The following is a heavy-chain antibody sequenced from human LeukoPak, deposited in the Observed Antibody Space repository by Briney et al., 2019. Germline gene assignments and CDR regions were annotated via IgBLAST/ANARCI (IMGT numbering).Heavy chain of an antibody. CDR3: ATDRGYSFDY. Sequence: GGSLRLSCVASGFTFSSYTMNWVRQAPGKGPEWISYISRSGSTIYYADSVKGRFTISRDNAKNTLYLQMNSLRAEDTAVYYCATDRGYSFDYWGQGTLVTVSS. CDR2: ISRSGSTI. D-gene: IGHD5-18*01. CDR1: GFTFSSYT. V-gene: IGHV3-48*04. J-gene: IGHJ4*02.